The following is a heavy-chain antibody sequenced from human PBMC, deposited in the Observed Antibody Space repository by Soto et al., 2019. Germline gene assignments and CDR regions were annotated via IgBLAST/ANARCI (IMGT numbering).Heavy chain of an antibody. Sequence: PSETLSLTCAVYGGSFSGYYWSWISQPPGKGLESIGEINHSGRTKYNPSLKSRVTISGDTSKNQFSLKLTSVTAADTAVYYCARGGYSYDYGIDYWGQGTLVTVSS. CDR1: GGSFSGYY. V-gene: IGHV4-34*01. CDR2: INHSGRT. D-gene: IGHD5-18*01. CDR3: ARGGYSYDYGIDY. J-gene: IGHJ4*02.